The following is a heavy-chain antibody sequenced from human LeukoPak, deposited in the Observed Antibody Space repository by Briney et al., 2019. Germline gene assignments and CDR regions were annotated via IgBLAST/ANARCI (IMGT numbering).Heavy chain of an antibody. J-gene: IGHJ4*02. Sequence: PGGSLRLSCVASGFTFSSFSMNWVRQAPGKGLEWISYISASSSTMYYADSVKGRFTISRDNAKNSLSLQINSLRDEDTAVFYCARDAGTGYFDYWGQGTLVTASS. D-gene: IGHD1-1*01. V-gene: IGHV3-48*02. CDR3: ARDAGTGYFDY. CDR1: GFTFSSFS. CDR2: ISASSSTM.